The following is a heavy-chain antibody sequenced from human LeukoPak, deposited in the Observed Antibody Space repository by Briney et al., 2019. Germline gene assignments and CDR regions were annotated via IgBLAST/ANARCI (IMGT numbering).Heavy chain of an antibody. CDR3: ARHSSGYYYFDY. J-gene: IGHJ4*02. CDR2: IYYSGST. Sequence: SETLSLTCNVSGGSISSYYWSWIRQSPGKGLEWIGDIYYSGSTNYNPPLKSRVTISVDTSENQFSLNLNSVTAADTAVYYCARHSSGYYYFDYWGQGTLVTVSS. CDR1: GGSISSYY. V-gene: IGHV4-59*08. D-gene: IGHD3-3*01.